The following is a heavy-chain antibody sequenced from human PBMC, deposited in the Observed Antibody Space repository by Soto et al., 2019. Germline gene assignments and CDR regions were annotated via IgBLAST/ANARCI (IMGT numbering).Heavy chain of an antibody. CDR2: SYYSGTT. CDR3: TRPYTWNDNYFDP. J-gene: IGHJ5*02. CDR1: GASISVHSYY. D-gene: IGHD1-1*01. Sequence: SETLSLTCTVSGASISVHSYYWTWIRQPPGKGLEWIGSSYYSGTTYFNPSLKSRATISVDTSKNQFSLRLTSVTAADTAIYYCTRPYTWNDNYFDPWGPGALVTVSS. V-gene: IGHV4-39*01.